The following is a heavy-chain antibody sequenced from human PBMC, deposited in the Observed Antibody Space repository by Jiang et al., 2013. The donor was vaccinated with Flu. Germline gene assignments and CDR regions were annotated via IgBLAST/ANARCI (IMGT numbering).Heavy chain of an antibody. Sequence: ARLLKPSETLSLTCAVSGGSLSGFYWAWIRQPPGKGLEWIGDINLSGTTNYNPSLKSRVTISVDTSNNQFSLRLTSVTAADTAVYYCARGRHYYDSSGYYYFFD. V-gene: IGHV4-34*01. CDR3: ARGRHYYDSSGYYYFFD. CDR1: GGSLSGFY. J-gene: IGHJ4*01. D-gene: IGHD3-22*01. CDR2: INLSGTT.